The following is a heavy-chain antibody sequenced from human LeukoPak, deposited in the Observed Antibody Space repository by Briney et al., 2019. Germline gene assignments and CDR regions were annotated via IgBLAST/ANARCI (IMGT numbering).Heavy chain of an antibody. CDR1: GYTFTGYY. J-gene: IGHJ4*02. Sequence: ASVKVSCKASGYTFTGYYMHWVRQAPGQGLEWMGRINPNSGGTNYAQKFQGRLTMTRDTSISTAYMELSRLRSDDTAVYYCARDYKTPNYYGSGSYGYWGQGTLVTVSS. CDR3: ARDYKTPNYYGSGSYGY. V-gene: IGHV1-2*06. D-gene: IGHD3-10*01. CDR2: INPNSGGT.